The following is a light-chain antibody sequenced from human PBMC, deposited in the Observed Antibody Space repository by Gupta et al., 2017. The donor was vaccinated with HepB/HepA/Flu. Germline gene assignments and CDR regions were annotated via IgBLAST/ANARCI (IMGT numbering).Light chain of an antibody. CDR3: SSFTGVFTYL. V-gene: IGLV2-14*01. CDR2: DVS. CDR1: RSDIGGYNF. J-gene: IGLJ1*01. Sequence: QSALPQPASVSGSLGESITVSCTGTRSDIGGYNFVSWYQQYPGKAPKLIIYDVSNRPSGVSDRFSGSKSDNTASLTISGLQAEDEADYYCSSFTGVFTYLFGTGTKVTVL.